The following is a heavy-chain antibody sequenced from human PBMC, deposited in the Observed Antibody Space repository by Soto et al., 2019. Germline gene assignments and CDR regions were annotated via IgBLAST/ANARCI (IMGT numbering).Heavy chain of an antibody. Sequence: EMQLVESGGGLAQPGGSLRLSCAASGFTFTTHWMTWVRQAPGKGLEWVATIKQDGSEKLYVDSVKGRFTISRDNAKSSVYLQMSSLRVEDPVIYYCARHNYWTFDPWGQGTLVTVSS. V-gene: IGHV3-7*01. CDR2: IKQDGSEK. D-gene: IGHD1-1*01. CDR3: ARHNYWTFDP. CDR1: GFTFTTHW. J-gene: IGHJ5*02.